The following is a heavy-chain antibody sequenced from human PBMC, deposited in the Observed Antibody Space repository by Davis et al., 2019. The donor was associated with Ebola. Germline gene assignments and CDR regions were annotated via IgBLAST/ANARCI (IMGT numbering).Heavy chain of an antibody. CDR1: GFTFDDYR. CDR2: INRDGSET. D-gene: IGHD1-26*01. Sequence: PGGSLRLSCAASGFTFDDYRMTWVRQAQGKGLEWVANINRDGSETYYVDSVKGRFTISRDNDRNSLFLQMTSLRAEDMAVYYCAKLGARDYWGQGTLVSVSS. CDR3: AKLGARDY. J-gene: IGHJ4*02. V-gene: IGHV3-7*03.